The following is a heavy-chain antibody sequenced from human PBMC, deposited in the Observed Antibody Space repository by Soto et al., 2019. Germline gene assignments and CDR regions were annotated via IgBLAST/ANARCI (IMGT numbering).Heavy chain of an antibody. D-gene: IGHD2-15*01. CDR1: EFTFSNYA. CDR3: ARDIQGRGATSGDDAFDI. J-gene: IGHJ3*02. Sequence: GGSLRLSCVASEFTFSNYAMNWVRQAPGEGPEWVSLISSSGGTTYYADSVKGRFSISRDNSKNTLYLQMNSLRVEDTAIYFCARDIQGRGATSGDDAFDIWGQGTMVTVSS. CDR2: ISSSGGTT. V-gene: IGHV3-23*01.